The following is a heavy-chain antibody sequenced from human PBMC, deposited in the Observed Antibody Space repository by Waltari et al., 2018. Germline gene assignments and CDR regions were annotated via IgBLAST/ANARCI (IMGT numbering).Heavy chain of an antibody. CDR2: IYSGGST. CDR1: GFTFSSYA. D-gene: IGHD6-19*01. CDR3: AKTAGAMDFDY. J-gene: IGHJ4*02. V-gene: IGHV3-23*03. Sequence: EVQLLESGGGLVQPGGSLRLSCAASGFTFSSYAMSWVRQAPGKGLEWVSVIYSGGSTYEADSVKGRFTISRDNAKNTLYLQMNSLRAEDTAVYYCAKTAGAMDFDYWGQGTLVTVSS.